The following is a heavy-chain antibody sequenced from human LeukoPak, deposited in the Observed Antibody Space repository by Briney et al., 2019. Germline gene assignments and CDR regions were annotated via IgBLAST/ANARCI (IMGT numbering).Heavy chain of an antibody. CDR1: GYTFTNYY. V-gene: IGHV1-46*01. CDR2: ITPSGGST. D-gene: IGHD1-26*01. CDR3: ARDNSVGDYAWWFDP. Sequence: GASVKVSCKASGYTFTNYYMHWVGQAPGQGLEWLGLITPSGGSTWYAQKFQGRVTMTRDMSTSTDYMELSSLRSEDTAVYYCARDNSVGDYAWWFDPWGQGTLVTVSS. J-gene: IGHJ5*02.